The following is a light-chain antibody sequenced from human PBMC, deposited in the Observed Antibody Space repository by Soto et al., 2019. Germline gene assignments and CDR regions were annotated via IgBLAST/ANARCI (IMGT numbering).Light chain of an antibody. V-gene: IGLV2-8*01. CDR1: SSDVGGYNY. CDR3: GTWDKSLSAGV. Sequence: QSALTQPPSASGSPGQSVAISCTGTSSDVGGYNYVSWYQQHPGKAPKLMIYEGTKRPSGVSNRFSGSKSGTSATLGITGLQTGDEADYYCGTWDKSLSAGVFGGGTKLTVL. J-gene: IGLJ3*02. CDR2: EGT.